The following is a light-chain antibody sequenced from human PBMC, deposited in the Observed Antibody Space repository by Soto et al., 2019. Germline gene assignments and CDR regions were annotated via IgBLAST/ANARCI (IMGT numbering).Light chain of an antibody. CDR3: CSFADFTYV. CDR2: EVT. V-gene: IGLV2-23*02. CDR1: SSDIGSYDL. J-gene: IGLJ1*01. Sequence: QSLLTQPASVSVSPGQSITISCTGTSSDIGSYDLVSWYQQHPGTAPKLIIYEVTKRPSGVSTRFSGSKSGNTASLTISGLQAVDEADYYCCSFADFTYVFGTGTKVTVL.